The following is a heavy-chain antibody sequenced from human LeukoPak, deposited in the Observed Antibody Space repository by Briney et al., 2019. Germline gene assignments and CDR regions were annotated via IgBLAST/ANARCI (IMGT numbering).Heavy chain of an antibody. Sequence: SETLSLTCPVSCASVRSARYWNLIRQPPGKGGELVAHIYNGVNTNYNPSLKSRVTISVATSKNQFSLRLNSVTAADTAVYYCARSRAFNSGAFDPWGQGSLVTVSS. CDR3: ARSRAFNSGAFDP. CDR1: CASVRSARY. J-gene: IGHJ5*02. D-gene: IGHD1-26*01. CDR2: IYNGVNT. V-gene: IGHV4-61*01.